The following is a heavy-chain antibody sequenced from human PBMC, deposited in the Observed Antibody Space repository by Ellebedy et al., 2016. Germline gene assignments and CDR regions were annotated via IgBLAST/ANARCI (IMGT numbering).Heavy chain of an antibody. CDR3: ATEKYSYGFGPNWFDP. D-gene: IGHD5-18*01. V-gene: IGHV1-24*01. CDR1: GYTLTELS. Sequence: ASVKVSCKVSGYTLTELSMHWVRQSPGKGLEWMGGFDPEDDKTIYAQKFRGRVTMTEDTSTDTAYMELSSLRSEDTAVYYCATEKYSYGFGPNWFDPWGQGTLVTVSS. J-gene: IGHJ5*02. CDR2: FDPEDDKT.